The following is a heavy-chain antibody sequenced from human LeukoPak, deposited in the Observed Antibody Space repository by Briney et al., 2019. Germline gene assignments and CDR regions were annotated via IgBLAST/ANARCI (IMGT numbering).Heavy chain of an antibody. V-gene: IGHV4-59*08. CDR2: IYYSGST. D-gene: IGHD3-3*01. J-gene: IGHJ5*02. CDR1: GGSISSYY. CDR3: ARHSWSGNNYFDP. Sequence: SETLSLTCTVSGGSISSYYWSWIRQPPGKGLEWIGYIYYSGSTNYNPSLKSRVTISVDTSKNQFSLQLNSVTPEDTAVYYCARHSWSGNNYFDPWGQGTLVTVSS.